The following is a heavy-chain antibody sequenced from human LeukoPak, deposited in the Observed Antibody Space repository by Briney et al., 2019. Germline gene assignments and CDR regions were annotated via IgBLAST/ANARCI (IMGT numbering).Heavy chain of an antibody. J-gene: IGHJ4*02. CDR3: ATGTGGSDTWGTYYFDY. CDR2: ISGGGDRT. V-gene: IGHV3-23*01. D-gene: IGHD2-8*02. Sequence: GGSLRLSCAASGPGFSFAMNWVRQAPGKGLEWVSGISGGGDRTYYGDSVKGRFTISRDNSKNTLYLQMNSLRAEDTAAYYCATGTGGSDTWGTYYFDYWGQGALVTVSS. CDR1: GPGFSFA.